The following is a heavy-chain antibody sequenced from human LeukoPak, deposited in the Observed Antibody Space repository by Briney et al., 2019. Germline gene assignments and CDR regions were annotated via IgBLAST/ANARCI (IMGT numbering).Heavy chain of an antibody. CDR1: GGSFSGYY. D-gene: IGHD6-13*01. CDR2: INHSGST. Sequence: SETLSLTCAVYGGSFSGYYWSWIRQPPGKGLEWIGEINHSGSTNYNPSLKSRVTISVDTSKNQFSLKLSSVTAADTAVYYCARGRRYSSSWGFDPWGQGTLVTVPS. CDR3: ARGRRYSSSWGFDP. V-gene: IGHV4-34*01. J-gene: IGHJ5*02.